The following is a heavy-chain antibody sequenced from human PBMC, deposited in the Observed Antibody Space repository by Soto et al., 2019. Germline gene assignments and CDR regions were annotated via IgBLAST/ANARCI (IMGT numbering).Heavy chain of an antibody. Sequence: ASLKASCKASRYTFTVYYMHWVRQAPGQGLEWMGWINPNSGGTNYAQKFQGRVTMTRDTSISTAYMELSRLRSDDTAVYYCAREPPEEQLANFDYWGQGTLVTVSS. J-gene: IGHJ4*02. CDR1: RYTFTVYY. V-gene: IGHV1-2*02. D-gene: IGHD6-6*01. CDR2: INPNSGGT. CDR3: AREPPEEQLANFDY.